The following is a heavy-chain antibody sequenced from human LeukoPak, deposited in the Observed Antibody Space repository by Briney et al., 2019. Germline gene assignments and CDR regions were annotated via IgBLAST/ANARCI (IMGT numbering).Heavy chain of an antibody. CDR1: GFAFSTYW. Sequence: PGGSLRLSCAASGFAFSTYWMTWVRQAPGKGLEWVANIKRDGSLTHYVDSVKGRFTISRDNAKNSLYLQMNRLRVDDSAVYYCAGDQSPQIDGIYYDAFDVWGQGTMVTVAS. CDR2: IKRDGSLT. D-gene: IGHD1-26*01. CDR3: AGDQSPQIDGIYYDAFDV. V-gene: IGHV3-7*01. J-gene: IGHJ3*01.